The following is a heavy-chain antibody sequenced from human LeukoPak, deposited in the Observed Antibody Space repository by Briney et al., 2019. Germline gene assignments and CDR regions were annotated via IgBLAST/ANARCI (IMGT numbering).Heavy chain of an antibody. CDR2: ISGSGGNT. D-gene: IGHD5-18*01. CDR1: GFTFSDYA. CDR3: AKRSSYGYAVTISLDY. Sequence: GGALGLSCAASGFTFSDYAMSWVRQTPGKGLEWVSTISGSGGNTYNADAVKGRFTISKDNSKRTVSLQMNSLRAEDTVVYYCAKRSSYGYAVTISLDYWGEETLVIVSS. V-gene: IGHV3-23*01. J-gene: IGHJ4*02.